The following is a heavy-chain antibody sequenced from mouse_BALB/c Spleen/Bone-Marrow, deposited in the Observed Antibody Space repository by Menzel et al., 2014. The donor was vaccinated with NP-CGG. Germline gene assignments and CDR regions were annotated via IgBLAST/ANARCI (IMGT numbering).Heavy chain of an antibody. Sequence: VQLKESGPGLVKPSQSLSLTCTVTGYSITSDYAWNWIRQFPGNKLEWMGYINYSGSTSYNPSLKSRISITRDTSKNQFFLLLNSVTTEDTATYYCSRSGNYGTSYYYAMDYWGQGTSVTVSS. V-gene: IGHV3-2*02. D-gene: IGHD1-1*01. CDR1: GYSITSDYA. CDR3: SRSGNYGTSYYYAMDY. CDR2: INYSGST. J-gene: IGHJ4*01.